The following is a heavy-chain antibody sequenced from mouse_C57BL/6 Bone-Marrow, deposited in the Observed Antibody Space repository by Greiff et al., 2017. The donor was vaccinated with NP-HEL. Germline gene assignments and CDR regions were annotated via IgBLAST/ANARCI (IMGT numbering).Heavy chain of an antibody. D-gene: IGHD2-2*01. CDR2: IISDGGST. V-gene: IGHV5-2*01. Sequence: EAMLVEPGRGLVQPGQSLKLSCEFNEYEFPSHDFSWVRRQLEKKLEVFAAIISDGGSTYYPDTMERRFFISRDNTKKPLYLQMSGLRSEDTALYYCARHFNDGYDGGWFAVWGTGTTVTVSS. J-gene: IGHJ1*03. CDR3: ARHFNDGYDGGWFAV. CDR1: EYEFPSHD.